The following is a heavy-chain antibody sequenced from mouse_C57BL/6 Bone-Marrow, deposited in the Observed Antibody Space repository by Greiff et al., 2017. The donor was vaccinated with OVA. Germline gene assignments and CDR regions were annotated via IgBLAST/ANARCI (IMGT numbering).Heavy chain of an antibody. Sequence: EVQLQQSGAELVKPGASVKLSCTASGFNIKDYYMNWVKQRTEQGLEWIGRIDPEDGETKYDPKFQGKATITADTSSNTAYLQLSSLTSEDTAVYYCARGLLDYFDYWGQGTTLTVSS. CDR3: ARGLLDYFDY. J-gene: IGHJ2*01. CDR1: GFNIKDYY. D-gene: IGHD2-10*01. V-gene: IGHV14-2*01. CDR2: IDPEDGET.